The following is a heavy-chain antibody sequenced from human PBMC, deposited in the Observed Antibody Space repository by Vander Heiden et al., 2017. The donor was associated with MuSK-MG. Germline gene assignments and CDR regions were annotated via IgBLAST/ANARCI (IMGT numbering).Heavy chain of an antibody. CDR2: ISSSGSTI. D-gene: IGHD6-13*01. V-gene: IGHV3-11*01. Sequence: QVKLVESGGGLVKPGGSLRLSCAASGFTFSDYDMSRIRRAPGKGLEGVSYISSSGSTISYADSVKGRLTISRDNAKNSLYLQMNSLRAEDTAVYYCASSWAIAAAGDVYWGQGTLVTVSS. CDR3: ASSWAIAAAGDVY. CDR1: GFTFSDYD. J-gene: IGHJ4*02.